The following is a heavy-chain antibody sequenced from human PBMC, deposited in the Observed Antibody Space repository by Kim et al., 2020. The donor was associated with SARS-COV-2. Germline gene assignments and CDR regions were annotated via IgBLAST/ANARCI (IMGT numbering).Heavy chain of an antibody. CDR1: GGSISSSSYY. Sequence: SETLSLTCTVSGGSISSSSYYGGWIRQPPGKGLEWIGSIYYSGSTYYNPSLKSRVTISVDTSKNQFSLKLSSVTAADTAVYYCASPLIREYSYGHYWYYDLWGRGTLVTVSS. V-gene: IGHV4-39*01. D-gene: IGHD5-18*01. CDR3: ASPLIREYSYGHYWYYDL. CDR2: IYYSGST. J-gene: IGHJ2*01.